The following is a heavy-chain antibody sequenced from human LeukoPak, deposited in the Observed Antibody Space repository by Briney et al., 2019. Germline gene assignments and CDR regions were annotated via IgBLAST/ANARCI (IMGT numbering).Heavy chain of an antibody. CDR3: VRGRTAGSWRFDY. D-gene: IGHD3-10*01. CDR2: TDVGNGDT. J-gene: IGHJ4*02. Sequence: ASVKVSFKASGYTFTSYGIHWLRQAPGQGLEWVGWTDVGNGDTLYSRDLQGRVTFTRDTSASTAYMELSSLTSEDRAVYYCVRGRTAGSWRFDYWGQGTLVTVSS. CDR1: GYTFTSYG. V-gene: IGHV1-3*02.